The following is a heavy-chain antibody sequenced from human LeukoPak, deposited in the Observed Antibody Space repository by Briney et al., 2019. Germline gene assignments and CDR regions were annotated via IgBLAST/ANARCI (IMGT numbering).Heavy chain of an antibody. V-gene: IGHV3-30*03. CDR2: ISYDGSNK. D-gene: IGHD2-21*02. CDR1: GFTFDDYG. Sequence: PGGSLRLSCAASGFTFDDYGMSWVRQAPGKGLEWVAVISYDGSNKYYADSVKGRFTISRDNSKNTLYLQMNSLRAEDTAVYYCARDLVVVTAHAFDIWGQGTMVTVSS. CDR3: ARDLVVVTAHAFDI. J-gene: IGHJ3*02.